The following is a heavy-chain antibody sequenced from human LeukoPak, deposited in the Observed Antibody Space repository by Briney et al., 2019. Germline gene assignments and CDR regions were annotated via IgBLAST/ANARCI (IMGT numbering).Heavy chain of an antibody. Sequence: PGGSLRLSCAASGFIFSSYSINWVRQAPGKGLEWVSYISSSSSPIYYADSVKGRFTISRDNAKNSLYLQMNSLRAEDTAVYYCARHVVGVGFDYWGQGTLVTVSS. CDR3: ARHVVGVGFDY. J-gene: IGHJ4*02. CDR1: GFIFSSYS. D-gene: IGHD3-22*01. V-gene: IGHV3-21*05. CDR2: ISSSSSPI.